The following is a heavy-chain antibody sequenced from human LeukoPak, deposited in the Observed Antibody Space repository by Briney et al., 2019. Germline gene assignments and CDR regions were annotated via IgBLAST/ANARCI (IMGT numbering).Heavy chain of an antibody. CDR2: INPNSGGT. CDR1: GYTFTGYY. V-gene: IGHV1-2*02. Sequence: ASVKVSCKXSGYTFTGYYMHWVRQTPGQGLEWMGWINPNSGGTNYAQKFQGRVTMTRDTSISTAYMELSRLRSDDTAVYYCVRDLYYYDSSGYYPWGQGTLVTVSS. J-gene: IGHJ5*02. CDR3: VRDLYYYDSSGYYP. D-gene: IGHD3-22*01.